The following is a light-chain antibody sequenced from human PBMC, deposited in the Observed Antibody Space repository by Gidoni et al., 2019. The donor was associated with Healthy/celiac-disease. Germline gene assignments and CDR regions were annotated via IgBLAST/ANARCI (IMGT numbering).Light chain of an antibody. V-gene: IGKV4-1*01. CDR2: WAS. CDR1: QSVLYSSNNKNY. J-gene: IGKJ2*02. CDR3: QQYYSTPRT. Sequence: DIVMTQSPDSLDVSLGERATINCKASQSVLYSSNNKNYVAWYQQKPGQPPKLLIYWASTRESGVPDRFSGSGSGTDFPLTISSLQAEDVAVYYCQQYYSTPRTFGQGTKLEIK.